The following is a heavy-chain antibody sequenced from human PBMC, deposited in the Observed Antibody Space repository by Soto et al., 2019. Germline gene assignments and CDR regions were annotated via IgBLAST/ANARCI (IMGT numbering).Heavy chain of an antibody. CDR1: GCSFPSYW. CDR3: ARLSAYCGGDCYSAFDH. Sequence: GEARKISCKGSGCSFPSYWIGGVRQMPGKGLEWMGIIYPGDSDTRYSPSFQGQVTISADKSISTAYLQWSSLKASDTAMYYCARLSAYCGGDCYSAFDHRAQGTLVTVSS. D-gene: IGHD2-21*02. CDR2: IYPGDSDT. V-gene: IGHV5-51*01. J-gene: IGHJ4*02.